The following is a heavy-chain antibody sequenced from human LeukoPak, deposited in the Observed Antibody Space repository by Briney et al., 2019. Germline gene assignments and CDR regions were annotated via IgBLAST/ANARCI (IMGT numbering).Heavy chain of an antibody. CDR1: GGSFSGYY. V-gene: IGHV4-34*01. CDR2: INHSGST. Sequence: PSETLSLTCAVYGGSFSGYYWSWIRQPPGKGLEWIGEINHSGSTNYSPSLKSRVTIPVDTSKNQFSLKLSSVTAADTAVYYCARGTAVVTALSLGIRQRPFDYWGQGTLVTVSS. CDR3: ARGTAVVTALSLGIRQRPFDY. D-gene: IGHD2-21*02. J-gene: IGHJ4*02.